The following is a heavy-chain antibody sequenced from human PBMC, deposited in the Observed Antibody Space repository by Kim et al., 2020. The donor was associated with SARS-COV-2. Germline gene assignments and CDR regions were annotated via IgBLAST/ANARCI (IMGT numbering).Heavy chain of an antibody. CDR1: GYSFSDYY. J-gene: IGHJ1*01. CDR2: INPNSGGT. V-gene: IGHV1-2*02. CDR3: ARDFGTSRRYFQH. D-gene: IGHD2-8*01. Sequence: ASAKVSCKASGYSFSDYYIHWVRQAPGQGLEWMGWINPNSGGTGYAQKFQGRVTMTRDTTTSTAYMELSSLRSDDTAVYYCARDFGTSRRYFQHWGQGTLVTASS.